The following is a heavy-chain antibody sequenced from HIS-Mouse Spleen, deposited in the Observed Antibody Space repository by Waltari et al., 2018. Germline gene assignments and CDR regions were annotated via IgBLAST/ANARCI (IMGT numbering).Heavy chain of an antibody. D-gene: IGHD1-7*01. Sequence: EVQLVESGGGLVMPGGSLRLSWSASGFTFSSYSMNWVRQAPGKGLEWVSSISSSSSYIYYADSVKGRFTISRDNAKNSLYLQMNSLRAEDTAVYYCARDATGTTDYWGQGTLVTVSS. V-gene: IGHV3-21*01. CDR2: ISSSSSYI. J-gene: IGHJ4*02. CDR3: ARDATGTTDY. CDR1: GFTFSSYS.